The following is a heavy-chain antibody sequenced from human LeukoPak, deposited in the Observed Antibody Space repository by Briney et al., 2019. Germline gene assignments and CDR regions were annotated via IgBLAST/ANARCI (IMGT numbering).Heavy chain of an antibody. CDR3: ARGRLSIYSSSWYGYRY. Sequence: PSETLSLTCAVYGGSFSGYYWSWIRQPPGKGLEWIGEINHSGSTNYNPSLKSRVTISVDTSKNQFSLKLSSVTAADTAVYYCARGRLSIYSSSWYGYRYWGQGTLVTVSS. J-gene: IGHJ4*02. CDR1: GGSFSGYY. D-gene: IGHD6-13*01. V-gene: IGHV4-34*01. CDR2: INHSGST.